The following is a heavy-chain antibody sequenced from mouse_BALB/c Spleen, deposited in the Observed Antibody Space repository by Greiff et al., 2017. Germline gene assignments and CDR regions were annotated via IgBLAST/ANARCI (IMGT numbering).Heavy chain of an antibody. D-gene: IGHD1-2*01. Sequence: QVQLKESGAELVRPGSSVKISCKASGYAFSSYWMNWVKQRPGQGLEWIGQIYPGDGDTNYNGKFKGKATLTADKSSSTAYMQLSSLTSEDSAVYFCARSDGYDYWGQGTTLTVSS. J-gene: IGHJ2*01. V-gene: IGHV1-80*01. CDR3: ARSDGYDY. CDR2: IYPGDGDT. CDR1: GYAFSSYW.